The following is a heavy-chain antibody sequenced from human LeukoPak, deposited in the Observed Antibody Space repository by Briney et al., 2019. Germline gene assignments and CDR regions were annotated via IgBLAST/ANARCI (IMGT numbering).Heavy chain of an antibody. CDR1: GYSFTSYW. Sequence: GESLKISCKGSGYSFTSYWTGWVRQMPGKGLEWMGIIYPGDSDTRYSPSFQGQVTISADKSISTAYLQWSSLKASDTAMYYCARLRYCSSTSCYEHYGMDVWGQGTTVTVSS. D-gene: IGHD2-2*01. CDR3: ARLRYCSSTSCYEHYGMDV. V-gene: IGHV5-51*01. CDR2: IYPGDSDT. J-gene: IGHJ6*02.